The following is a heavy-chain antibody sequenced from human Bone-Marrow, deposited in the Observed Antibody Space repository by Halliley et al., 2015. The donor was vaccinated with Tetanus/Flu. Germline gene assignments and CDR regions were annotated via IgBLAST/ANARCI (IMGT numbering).Heavy chain of an antibody. D-gene: IGHD2-21*02. CDR1: GFTFSYYG. V-gene: IGHV3-30*18. CDR3: AERDVVVTCFYYFYGMGV. J-gene: IGHJ6*02. Sequence: SLRLSCAASGFTFSYYGMHWVRQAPGKGLEWVAVISYDGSNKYYADSVKGRFTISRDNSKNTLYLQMNSLRAEDTALYYCAERDVVVTCFYYFYGMGVWGQGTTVTVSS. CDR2: ISYDGSNK.